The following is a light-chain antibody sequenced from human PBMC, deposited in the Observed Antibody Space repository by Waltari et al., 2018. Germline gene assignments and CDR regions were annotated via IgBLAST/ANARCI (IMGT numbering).Light chain of an antibody. J-gene: IGKJ4*01. V-gene: IGKV1-33*01. Sequence: DIQMTQSPSSLAASVGDRSTITCQASQDITIYLNWYQQKPGKAPKLLIYDTSKLETGVPSRFSGSGSGTHFTFTISSLQPEDIATYYCQVSFHFPLTFGGGTKLEIK. CDR1: QDITIY. CDR2: DTS. CDR3: QVSFHFPLT.